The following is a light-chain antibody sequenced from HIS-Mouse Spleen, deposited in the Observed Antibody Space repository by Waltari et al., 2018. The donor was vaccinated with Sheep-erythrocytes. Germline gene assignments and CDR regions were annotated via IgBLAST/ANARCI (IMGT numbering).Light chain of an antibody. Sequence: SYELTQPPSVSVSPGQTASITCSGDKLGDKYACGYQQKPGHSPVLVIYQDSQRPSGIPERFSGSNSGNTATLTISGTQAMDEADYYCQAWDSSTVVFGGGTKLTVL. V-gene: IGLV3-1*01. CDR2: QDS. CDR3: QAWDSSTVV. CDR1: KLGDKY. J-gene: IGLJ2*01.